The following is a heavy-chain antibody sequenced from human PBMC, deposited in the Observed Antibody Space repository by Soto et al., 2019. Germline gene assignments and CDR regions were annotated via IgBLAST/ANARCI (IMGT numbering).Heavy chain of an antibody. J-gene: IGHJ4*02. Sequence: EVQLVESGGGLFQPGGSLRLSCAASVTVSSNYMTWVRQAPGKGLEWVSVIYSAGSTYYADSVKGRFTISRDNSRNTLYLQMNGLRVEDTAVYYCARDTVAVAGTDYWGQGTLVTVSS. CDR3: ARDTVAVAGTDY. V-gene: IGHV3-66*01. D-gene: IGHD6-19*01. CDR1: VTVSSNY. CDR2: IYSAGST.